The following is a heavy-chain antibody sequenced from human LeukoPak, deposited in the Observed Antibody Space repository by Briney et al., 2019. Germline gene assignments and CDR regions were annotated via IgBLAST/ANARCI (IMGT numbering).Heavy chain of an antibody. J-gene: IGHJ2*01. V-gene: IGHV3-23*01. CDR2: ISGSGGST. CDR1: GFTFSSYA. D-gene: IGHD3-22*01. CDR3: ARDSRLKGHDSSGYYYLLSWYFDL. Sequence: PGGSLRLSCAASGFTFSSYAMSWVRQAPGKGLEWVSAISGSGGSTYYADSVKGRFTISRDNSKNTLYLQMNSLRAEDTAVYYCARDSRLKGHDSSGYYYLLSWYFDLWGRGTLVTVSS.